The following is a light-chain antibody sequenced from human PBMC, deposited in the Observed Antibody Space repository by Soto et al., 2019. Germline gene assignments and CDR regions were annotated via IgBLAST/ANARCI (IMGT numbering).Light chain of an antibody. CDR2: EVS. J-gene: IGLJ1*01. CDR3: ASYTSSRPYV. CDR1: SSDVGGYFY. V-gene: IGLV2-14*01. Sequence: QSVLTQPASVSGSPGQSITISCIGTSSDVGGYFYVSWYQQHPVKAPKLIIYEVSNRPSGISTRFSGSKSGNTASLTISGLQAEDEADYYCASYTSSRPYVFGTGTQLTVL.